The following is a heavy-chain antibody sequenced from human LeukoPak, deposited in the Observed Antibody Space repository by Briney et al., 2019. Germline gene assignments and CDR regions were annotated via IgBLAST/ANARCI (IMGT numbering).Heavy chain of an antibody. CDR2: IYPGDSDT. Sequence: GESLKIFCKGSGYSFTSYWIGWVRQMPGKGLELMGIIYPGDSDTRYRPSFQGQVTISADKSINTAYLQWNSLEASDTAIYYCVRRDITSRYVVWFDPWGPGTPVTVSS. CDR1: GYSFTSYW. CDR3: VRRDITSRYVVWFDP. J-gene: IGHJ5*02. V-gene: IGHV5-51*01. D-gene: IGHD2-2*01.